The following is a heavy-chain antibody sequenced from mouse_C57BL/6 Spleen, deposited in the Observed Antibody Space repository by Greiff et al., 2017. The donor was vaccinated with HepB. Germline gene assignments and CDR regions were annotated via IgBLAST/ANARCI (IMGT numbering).Heavy chain of an antibody. D-gene: IGHD2-5*01. Sequence: EVQGVESGGGLVQPKGSLKLSCAASGFSFNTYAMNWVRQAPGKGLEWVARIRSKSNNYATYYADSVKDRFTISRDDSESMLYLQMNNLKTEDTAMYYCVRQSNSLDYWGQGTTLTVSS. CDR3: VRQSNSLDY. J-gene: IGHJ2*01. V-gene: IGHV10-1*01. CDR2: IRSKSNNYAT. CDR1: GFSFNTYA.